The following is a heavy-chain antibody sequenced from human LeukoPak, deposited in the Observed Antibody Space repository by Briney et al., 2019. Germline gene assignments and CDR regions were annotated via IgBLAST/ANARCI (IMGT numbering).Heavy chain of an antibody. D-gene: IGHD2-15*01. CDR3: AKGRGYCSGGSCPWYYYYGMDV. Sequence: QSGGSLRLSCAASGFTFNNCAMSWVRQAPGKGLEWVSAISGSGGSTYYADSVKGRFTISRDNSKNTLYLQMNSLRAEDTAVYYCAKGRGYCSGGSCPWYYYYGMDVWGQGTTVTVSS. J-gene: IGHJ6*02. CDR2: ISGSGGST. CDR1: GFTFNNCA. V-gene: IGHV3-23*01.